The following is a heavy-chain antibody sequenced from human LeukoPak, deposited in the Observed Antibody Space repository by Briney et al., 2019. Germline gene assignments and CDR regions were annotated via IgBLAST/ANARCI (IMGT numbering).Heavy chain of an antibody. J-gene: IGHJ4*02. CDR1: GFTFSSYA. CDR3: ARGSATYYRYFDY. Sequence: GGSLRLPCAASGFTFSSYALSWVRQAPGKGLEWVSDISGSGGSTYYADSVKGRFTISRDNSKNTMYLQMNSLRAEDTALYYCARGSATYYRYFDYWGQGILVTVSS. V-gene: IGHV3-23*01. D-gene: IGHD3-10*01. CDR2: ISGSGGST.